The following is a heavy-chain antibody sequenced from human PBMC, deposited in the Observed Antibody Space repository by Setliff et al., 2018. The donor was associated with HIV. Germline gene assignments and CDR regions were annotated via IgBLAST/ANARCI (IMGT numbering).Heavy chain of an antibody. CDR2: IYANGYA. J-gene: IGHJ4*02. D-gene: IGHD3-10*01. CDR3: ARILISYGSGTHKYFDY. Sequence: PSETLSLTCSVSGDSVSNYYWSWIRQPAGKGLEYIGRIYANGYAHYNPSLKSRVTMSVDTSKNQFSLNLTSVTAADTATYYCARILISYGSGTHKYFDYWGQGTVVTVSS. V-gene: IGHV4-4*07. CDR1: GDSVSNYY.